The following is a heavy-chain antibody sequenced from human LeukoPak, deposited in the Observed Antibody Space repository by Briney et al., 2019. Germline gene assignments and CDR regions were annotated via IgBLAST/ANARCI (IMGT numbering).Heavy chain of an antibody. Sequence: GGSLRLSCAASGFTFSSYGMHWVRQAPGKGLEWVAVIWYDGSNKYYADSVKGRFTISGDNSKNTLYLQMNSLRAEDTAVYYCARYYDSSGYMWFDPWGQGTLVTVSS. CDR1: GFTFSSYG. J-gene: IGHJ5*02. D-gene: IGHD3-22*01. CDR3: ARYYDSSGYMWFDP. V-gene: IGHV3-33*01. CDR2: IWYDGSNK.